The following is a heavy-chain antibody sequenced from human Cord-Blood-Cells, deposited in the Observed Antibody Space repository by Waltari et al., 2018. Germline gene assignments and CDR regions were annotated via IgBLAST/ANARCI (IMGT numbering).Heavy chain of an antibody. CDR1: GYTFTSYA. CDR2: INAGNGNT. D-gene: IGHD6-13*01. Sequence: QVQLVQSGAEVKKPGASVKVSCKASGYTFTSYAMHWVRQAPGQRLEWMGWINAGNGNTKYSQKFQGRVTITRDKPAITAYMERSSLRSEDTAVYYCARVYASSSSWYEYWGQGTLVTVSS. CDR3: ARVYASSSSWYEY. V-gene: IGHV1-3*01. J-gene: IGHJ4*02.